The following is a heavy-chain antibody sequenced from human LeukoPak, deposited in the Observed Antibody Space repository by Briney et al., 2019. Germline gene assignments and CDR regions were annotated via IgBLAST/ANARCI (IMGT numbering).Heavy chain of an antibody. D-gene: IGHD2-15*01. Sequence: GGSLRLSCAASGFTFSSYATSWVRQAPGKRLEWVSAISGSGGSTYYADSVKGRFTISRDNSKNTLYLQMNSLRAEDTAVYYCAKMGIVVVVAANDYWGQGTLVTVSS. J-gene: IGHJ4*02. V-gene: IGHV3-23*01. CDR1: GFTFSSYA. CDR3: AKMGIVVVVAANDY. CDR2: ISGSGGST.